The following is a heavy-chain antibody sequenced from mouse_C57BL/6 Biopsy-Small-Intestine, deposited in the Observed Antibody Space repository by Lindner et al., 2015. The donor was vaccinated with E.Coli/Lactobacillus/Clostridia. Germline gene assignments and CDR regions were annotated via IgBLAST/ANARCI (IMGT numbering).Heavy chain of an antibody. D-gene: IGHD1-1*01. V-gene: IGHV1S55*01. CDR1: GYSFTGYE. Sequence: SVKVSCKVSGYSFTGYEIHWVRQAPGQGLEWMGRISPNSGGTAYAENFQGRVTMTRDTYMNTAYLDLSSLRSGDTATYFCARDHEEGRDGYSGYYYYYGLDVWGQGTTVTVSS. CDR2: ISPNSGGT. J-gene: IGHJ1*01. CDR3: ARDHEEGRDGYSGYYYYYGLDV.